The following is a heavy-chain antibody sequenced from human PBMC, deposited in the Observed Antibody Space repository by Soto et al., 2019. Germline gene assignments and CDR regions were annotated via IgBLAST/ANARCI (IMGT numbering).Heavy chain of an antibody. CDR1: AASFTSNFYF. Sequence: SETLSLTCTVSAASFTSNFYFVGWIRQAPGKGLEWVASFFYGGMSYCNPSLKSRVSICVETSKSQSSLRLISVTPADTAVYYCATAPETYSPDGYYTNHFDPWGQGTLVTVSS. CDR2: FFYGGMS. CDR3: ATAPETYSPDGYYTNHFDP. D-gene: IGHD3-22*01. V-gene: IGHV4-39*01. J-gene: IGHJ5*02.